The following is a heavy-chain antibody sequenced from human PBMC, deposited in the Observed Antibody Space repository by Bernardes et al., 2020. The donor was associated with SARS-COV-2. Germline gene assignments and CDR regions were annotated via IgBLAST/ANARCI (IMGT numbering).Heavy chain of an antibody. CDR1: GGSFSDYS. CDR2: INHSGSI. V-gene: IGHV4-34*01. D-gene: IGHD3-10*01. Sequence: SETLSLTCAVYGGSFSDYSWTWIRQPPGKGLEWVGEINHSGSIQYNPSLKSRVTISVDTSKNQFSLKLGSVTAADTAVYYCASERVRRILIQNYFYGMDVWGQGTTVTVSS. J-gene: IGHJ6*02. CDR3: ASERVRRILIQNYFYGMDV.